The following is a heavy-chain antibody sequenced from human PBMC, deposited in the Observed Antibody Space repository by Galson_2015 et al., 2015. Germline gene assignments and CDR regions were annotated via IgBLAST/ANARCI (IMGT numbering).Heavy chain of an antibody. J-gene: IGHJ4*02. Sequence: SVKVSCKASGGTFSSYTISWVRQAPGQGLEWMGRIIPILGIANYAQKFQGRVTITADKSTSTAYMELSSLRSEDTAVYYCARAAVTTSRTIDYWGQGTLVTVSS. V-gene: IGHV1-69*02. D-gene: IGHD4-17*01. CDR1: GGTFSSYT. CDR3: ARAAVTTSRTIDY. CDR2: IIPILGIA.